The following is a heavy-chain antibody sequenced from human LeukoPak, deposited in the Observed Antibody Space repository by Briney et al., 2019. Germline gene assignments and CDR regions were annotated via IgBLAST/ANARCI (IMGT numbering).Heavy chain of an antibody. J-gene: IGHJ5*02. D-gene: IGHD2-21*02. Sequence: ASETLSLTCTVSGGSISGSGYFWSWIRQPPGKGLEWIAYIHHSGSTSYNPSLKGRLSISVGTSNNHFSLRLSSVTGADTAMYYWAGLYCGGGCGEGEHWFAHWGQGTLVTVSS. CDR2: IHHSGST. V-gene: IGHV4-31*03. CDR1: GGSISGSGYF. CDR3: AGLYCGGGCGEGEHWFAH.